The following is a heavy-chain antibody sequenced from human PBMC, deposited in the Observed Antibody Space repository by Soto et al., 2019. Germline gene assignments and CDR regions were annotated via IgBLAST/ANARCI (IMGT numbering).Heavy chain of an antibody. CDR1: GGSFSGYY. Sequence: SETLSLTCAVYGGSFSGYYWSWIRQPPGKGLEWIGEINHSGSTNYNPSLKSRVTISVDTSKNQFSLKLSSVTAADTAVYYCARDRNFDILTGYYYYYIDVWGKGTTVTVSS. CDR2: INHSGST. D-gene: IGHD3-9*01. J-gene: IGHJ6*03. V-gene: IGHV4-34*01. CDR3: ARDRNFDILTGYYYYYIDV.